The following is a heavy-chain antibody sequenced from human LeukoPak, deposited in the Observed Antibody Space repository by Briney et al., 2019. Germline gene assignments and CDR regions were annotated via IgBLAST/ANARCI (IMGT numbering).Heavy chain of an antibody. J-gene: IGHJ4*02. CDR2: ISSSSNSI. CDR3: ARDMTTVTSNSY. Sequence: GGSLRLSCAASGFTFSSYSMNWVRQAPGKGLEWVSSISSSSNSIYYADSVKGRFTISRDNAKNSLYLQMNSLRAEDTAVYYCARDMTTVTSNSYWGQGTLVTVSS. D-gene: IGHD4-17*01. CDR1: GFTFSSYS. V-gene: IGHV3-21*01.